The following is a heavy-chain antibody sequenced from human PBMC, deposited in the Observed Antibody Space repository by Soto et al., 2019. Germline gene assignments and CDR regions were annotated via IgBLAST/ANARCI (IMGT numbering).Heavy chain of an antibody. J-gene: IGHJ4*02. Sequence: GGSLRLSCAASGFTFSSYAMHWVRQAPGKGLEWVAVISYDGSNKYYADSVKGRFTISRDNSKNTLYLQMNSLRAEDTAVYYCAKDFSSSGYTFDYWGQGTLVTVSS. CDR1: GFTFSSYA. V-gene: IGHV3-30*04. CDR2: ISYDGSNK. CDR3: AKDFSSSGYTFDY. D-gene: IGHD5-12*01.